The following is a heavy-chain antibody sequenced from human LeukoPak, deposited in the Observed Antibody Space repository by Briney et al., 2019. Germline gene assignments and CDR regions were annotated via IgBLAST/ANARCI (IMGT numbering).Heavy chain of an antibody. CDR3: AKGSKWLSHFDY. CDR1: GGSISSYY. D-gene: IGHD6-19*01. Sequence: PSETLSLTCTVSGGSISSYYWSWVRQAPGKGLEWVSGISGGGDTTYFADSVKGRFAISRDNSKNTLYLQMSSLRAEDMAVYYCAKGSKWLSHFDYWGQGTLVTVSS. V-gene: IGHV3-23*01. CDR2: ISGGGDTT. J-gene: IGHJ4*02.